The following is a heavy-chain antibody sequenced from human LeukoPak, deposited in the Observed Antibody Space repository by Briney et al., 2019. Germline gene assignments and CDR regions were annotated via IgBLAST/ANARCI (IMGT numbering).Heavy chain of an antibody. J-gene: IGHJ3*02. Sequence: GGSLRLSCAASGFTFSSYAMHWVRQAPGKGLEWVAVISYDGGNKSYADSVKGRFTISRDNSKNTLYLQMNSLRAEDTAVYYCARHQDYGGNSDAFDIWGQGTMVTVSS. V-gene: IGHV3-30*01. CDR3: ARHQDYGGNSDAFDI. D-gene: IGHD4-23*01. CDR1: GFTFSSYA. CDR2: ISYDGGNK.